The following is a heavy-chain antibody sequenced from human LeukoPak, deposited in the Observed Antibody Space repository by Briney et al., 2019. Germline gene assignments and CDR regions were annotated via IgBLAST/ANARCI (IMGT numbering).Heavy chain of an antibody. V-gene: IGHV3-15*01. CDR3: ANYYYTEGYHYYFHY. Sequence: GESLRLSCAASGFTFSHAWMSWVRQAPGQGLEWIAYIKNKADGGTTDYAAPMKGRFTISRDDSKDTLYLQLNSLKIEDTAMYYCANYYYTEGYHYYFHYWGQGTLVTVSS. D-gene: IGHD3-3*01. J-gene: IGHJ4*02. CDR1: GFTFSHAW. CDR2: IKNKADGGTT.